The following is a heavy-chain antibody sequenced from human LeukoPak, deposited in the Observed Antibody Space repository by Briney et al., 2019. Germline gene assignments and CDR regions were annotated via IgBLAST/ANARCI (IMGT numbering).Heavy chain of an antibody. CDR3: AELGITMIGGV. V-gene: IGHV3-48*03. CDR2: ISSSGSTI. CDR1: GFTFSSYE. D-gene: IGHD3-10*02. Sequence: GGSLRLSCAASGFTFSSYEMNWVRQAPGKGLEWVSYISSSGSTIYYAASVKGRFTISRDNAKNSLYLQMNSLRAEDTAVYYCAELGITMIGGVWGKGTTVTISS. J-gene: IGHJ6*04.